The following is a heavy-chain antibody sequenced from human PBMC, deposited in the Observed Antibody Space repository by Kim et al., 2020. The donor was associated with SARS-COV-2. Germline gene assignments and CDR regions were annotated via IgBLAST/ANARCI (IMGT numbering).Heavy chain of an antibody. V-gene: IGHV3-33*01. CDR3: ARDQGAKDYGGNSGLDY. D-gene: IGHD4-17*01. J-gene: IGHJ4*02. CDR1: GFTFSSYG. CDR2: IWYDGSNK. Sequence: GGSLRLSCAASGFTFSSYGMHWVRQAPGKGLEWVAVIWYDGSNKYYADSVKGRFTISRDNSKNTLYLQMNSLRADDTAVYYCARDQGAKDYGGNSGLDYWGQGTLVT.